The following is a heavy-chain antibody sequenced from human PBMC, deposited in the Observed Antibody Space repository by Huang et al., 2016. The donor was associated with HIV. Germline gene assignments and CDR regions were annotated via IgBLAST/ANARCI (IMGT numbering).Heavy chain of an antibody. D-gene: IGHD3-22*01. CDR1: GGSFSGYY. Sequence: QVQLEQWGAGLLKASETLSLTCAVYGGSFSGYYWNWLRQAPGKGMEWVGEINHRGNTNYKPSLKRRVNMSGDTSKSQFSLYLTALSAADTGTYFCARRYNSRRDYWGRGTLVTVHS. CDR3: ARRYNSRRDY. CDR2: INHRGNT. V-gene: IGHV4-34*02. J-gene: IGHJ4*02.